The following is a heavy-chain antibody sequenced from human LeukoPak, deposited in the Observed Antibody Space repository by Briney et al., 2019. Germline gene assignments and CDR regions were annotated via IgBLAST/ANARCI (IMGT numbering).Heavy chain of an antibody. Sequence: PGRSLRLSCAASGFTFSSYAMHWVRQAPGKGLEWVAVISYDGSNKYYAVSVKGRFTISRDNSKNTLYLQMNSLRAEDTAVYYCARGASSLPPDYYYYGMDVWGQGTTVTVSS. V-gene: IGHV3-30-3*01. D-gene: IGHD6-13*01. CDR2: ISYDGSNK. J-gene: IGHJ6*02. CDR1: GFTFSSYA. CDR3: ARGASSLPPDYYYYGMDV.